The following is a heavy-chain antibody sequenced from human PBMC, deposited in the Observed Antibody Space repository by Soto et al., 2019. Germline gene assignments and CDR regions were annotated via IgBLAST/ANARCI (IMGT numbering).Heavy chain of an antibody. CDR2: INPSGGST. V-gene: IGHV1-46*01. CDR3: ARGVYDFWCGYPKPYYFDY. D-gene: IGHD3-3*01. CDR1: GYTFTSYH. Sequence: GASVKVSCKASGYTFTSYHMHWVRQAPGQGLEWMGIINPSGGSTTYAQKVQGRATMTRDTSTSTVYMELSSLRSEDTAVYYCARGVYDFWCGYPKPYYFDYWGQGTLVTVSS. J-gene: IGHJ4*02.